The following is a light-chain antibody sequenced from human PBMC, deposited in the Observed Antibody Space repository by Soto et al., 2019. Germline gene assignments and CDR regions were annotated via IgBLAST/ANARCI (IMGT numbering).Light chain of an antibody. CDR2: RDN. J-gene: IGLJ2*01. CDR3: ATWDDSLGGPV. CDR1: SSNIGRNY. Sequence: QSVLTQTPSVSGTPGQRVNISCSGSSSNIGRNYVYWYHQFPGMAPKLLIYRDNERPSGVSDRFSGSKSGTSASLAISGLRCGDEADYHCATWDDSLGGPVFGGGTKVTVL. V-gene: IGLV1-47*01.